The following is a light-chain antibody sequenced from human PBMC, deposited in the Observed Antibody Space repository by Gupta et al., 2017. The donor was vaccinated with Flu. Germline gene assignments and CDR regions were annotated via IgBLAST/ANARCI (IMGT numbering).Light chain of an antibody. CDR3: MQGAHWPWT. V-gene: IGKV2-30*01. CDR1: QGLVYSDGNTY. CDR2: LVT. J-gene: IGKJ1*01. Sequence: DVVMTQSLLSLSVTLGQPDSISCRSSQGLVYSDGNTYLHWFQHRPGQTPRRLIHLVTYRDSGIPDRFSDRWTGTDFALEISMVEAEHVGIDFGMQGAHWPWTFGQGTKVEVK.